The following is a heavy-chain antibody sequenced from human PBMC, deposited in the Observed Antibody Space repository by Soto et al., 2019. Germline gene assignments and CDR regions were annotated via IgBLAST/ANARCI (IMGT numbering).Heavy chain of an antibody. D-gene: IGHD4-4*01. J-gene: IGHJ6*02. CDR3: AKPPVITASYYYYDMDV. CDR1: GFTFTTYP. CDR2: ISGSGIST. V-gene: IGHV3-23*01. Sequence: GSLRLSCAASGFTFTTYPMSWVRQAPGKGLEWVSGISGSGISTFYADSVRGRFTISRDNSKNTVSLQMNSLRPEDTAVYYCAKPPVITASYYYYDMDVWGQGTAVTVSS.